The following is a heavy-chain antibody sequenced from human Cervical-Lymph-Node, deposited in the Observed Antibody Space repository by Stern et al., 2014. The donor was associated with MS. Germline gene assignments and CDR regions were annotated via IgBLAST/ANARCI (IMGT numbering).Heavy chain of an antibody. Sequence: EVQLLESGGGLVQPGGSLRLSCAASGFTFSSYWMDWVRQAPGKGLVWVSRINGDVGSTSYADSVKGRFTISRDNAKNTLYLQMNSMRAEDTAVYYCARSIWFDPWGQGTLVTVSS. V-gene: IGHV3-74*02. J-gene: IGHJ5*02. D-gene: IGHD2-2*02. CDR2: INGDVGST. CDR3: ARSIWFDP. CDR1: GFTFSSYW.